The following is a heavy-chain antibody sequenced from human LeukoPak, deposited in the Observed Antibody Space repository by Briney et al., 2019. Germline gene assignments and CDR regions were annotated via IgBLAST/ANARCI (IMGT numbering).Heavy chain of an antibody. CDR1: GVTFSSYG. Sequence: GGSLRLSCAASGVTFSSYGMHSVRQAPGNGLEGVAFIRDDVSDKYYADSVKGRVTISRDNSKNTLYLQMNSLRAEDTAVYYCAKDVSYYYDSSGGNWGQGTVLTVSS. D-gene: IGHD3-22*01. CDR2: IRDDVSDK. V-gene: IGHV3-30*02. CDR3: AKDVSYYYDSSGGN. J-gene: IGHJ4*02.